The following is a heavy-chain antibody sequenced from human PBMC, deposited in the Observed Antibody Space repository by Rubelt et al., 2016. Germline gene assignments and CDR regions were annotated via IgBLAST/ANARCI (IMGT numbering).Heavy chain of an antibody. D-gene: IGHD6-13*01. Sequence: QVQLVQSGAEVKKPGSSVKVSCKASGGTFSSYAISWVRQAPGQGLEWMGGIIAIFGTANYAHTFQGRVTITADESTSTAYMELSSLRSEDTAVYYCAREQQLVGGWFDPWGQGTLVTVSS. CDR2: IIAIFGTA. J-gene: IGHJ5*02. V-gene: IGHV1-69*01. CDR3: AREQQLVGGWFDP. CDR1: GGTFSSYA.